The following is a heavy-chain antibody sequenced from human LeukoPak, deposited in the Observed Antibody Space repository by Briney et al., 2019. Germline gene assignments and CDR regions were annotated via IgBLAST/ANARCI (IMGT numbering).Heavy chain of an antibody. D-gene: IGHD2-2*01. V-gene: IGHV3-30*14. CDR3: ARDVPPAGPYYYYGMDV. J-gene: IGHJ6*02. CDR1: GFTFSSYA. Sequence: PGRSLRLSCAASGFTFSSYAMHWVRQAPGKGLEWVAVISYDGSNKYYADSVKGRFTISRDNSKNTLYLQMNSLRAEDTAVYYCARDVPPAGPYYYYGMDVWGQGTTVTVSS. CDR2: ISYDGSNK.